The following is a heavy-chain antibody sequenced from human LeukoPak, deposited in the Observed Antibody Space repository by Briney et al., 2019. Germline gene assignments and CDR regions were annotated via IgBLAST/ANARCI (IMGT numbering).Heavy chain of an antibody. V-gene: IGHV3-11*01. CDR3: ARETVVITYYYYYMDV. Sequence: GGSLRLSCAASGFTFSDYYMSWIRQAPGKGLEWVSSISSSGSTIYYADSVKGRFTISRDNAKNSLYLQMNSLRAEDTAVYYCARETVVITYYYYYMDVWGKGTTVTVSS. J-gene: IGHJ6*03. CDR2: ISSSGSTI. CDR1: GFTFSDYY. D-gene: IGHD3-22*01.